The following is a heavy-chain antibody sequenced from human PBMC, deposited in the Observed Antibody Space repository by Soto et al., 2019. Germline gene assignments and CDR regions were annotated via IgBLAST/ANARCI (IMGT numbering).Heavy chain of an antibody. V-gene: IGHV1-69*13. CDR2: IIPIFGTA. CDR1: GGTFSSYA. CDR3: ARGRFTVTIRGDNWFDP. D-gene: IGHD4-17*01. Sequence: ASVKVSCKASGGTFSSYAISWVRQAPGQGLEWMGGIIPIFGTANYAQKFQGRVTITADESTSTAYMELSSLRSEDTAVYYCARGRFTVTIRGDNWFDPWGQGTLVTVSS. J-gene: IGHJ5*02.